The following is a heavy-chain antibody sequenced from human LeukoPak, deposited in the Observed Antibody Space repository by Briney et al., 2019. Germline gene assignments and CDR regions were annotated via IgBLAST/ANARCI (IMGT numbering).Heavy chain of an antibody. CDR3: ARDGEDIVVVPATKYYYYMDV. V-gene: IGHV3-21*01. D-gene: IGHD2-2*01. CDR1: GFTFSSYS. J-gene: IGHJ6*03. CDR2: ISSSSSYI. Sequence: PGGSLRLSCAASGFTFSSYSMNWVRQAPGKGLEWVSSISSSSSYIYYADSVKGRFTISRDNTKNSLYLQMNSLRAEDTAVYYCARDGEDIVVVPATKYYYYMDVWGKGTTVTVSS.